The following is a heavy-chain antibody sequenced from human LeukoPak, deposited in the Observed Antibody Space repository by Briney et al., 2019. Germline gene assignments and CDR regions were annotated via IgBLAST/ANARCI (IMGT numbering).Heavy chain of an antibody. CDR3: ARAGKTAAIFAFDI. J-gene: IGHJ3*02. CDR1: GYTFTGYY. CDR2: INPNSGGT. D-gene: IGHD2-2*02. V-gene: IGHV1-2*02. Sequence: ASVKVSCKASGYTFTGYYMHWVRQAPGQGLEWVGWINPNSGGTNYAQKFQGRVTMTRDTSISTAYMELSRLRSDDTAVYYCARAGKTAAIFAFDIWGQGTMVTVSS.